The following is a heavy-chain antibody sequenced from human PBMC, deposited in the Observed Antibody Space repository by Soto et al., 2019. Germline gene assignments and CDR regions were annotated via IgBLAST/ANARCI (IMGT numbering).Heavy chain of an antibody. V-gene: IGHV4-4*07. J-gene: IGHJ5*02. CDR3: ARVYYDSSGYYSSWFDP. D-gene: IGHD3-22*01. Sequence: QVQLQESGPGLVKPSETLSLTCTVSGGSISSYYWSWIRQPAGKGLEWIGRIYTSGSTNYNPSLKSRVTMSVDTSKNQFSLKLRSVTAADTAVYYCARVYYDSSGYYSSWFDPWGQGTLVTVSS. CDR2: IYTSGST. CDR1: GGSISSYY.